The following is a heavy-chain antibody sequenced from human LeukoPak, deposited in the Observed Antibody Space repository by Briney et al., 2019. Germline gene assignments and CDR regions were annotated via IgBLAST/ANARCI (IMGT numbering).Heavy chain of an antibody. V-gene: IGHV3-21*01. Sequence: GGSLRLSCAASGFTFSSYSMNWVRQAPGKGLEWVSSISSSSSYIYYADSVKGRFTISRDNAKNSLYLQMNSLRAEDTAVYYCAPLGVLISGYRAFDIWGQGTMVAVSS. CDR1: GFTFSSYS. J-gene: IGHJ3*02. D-gene: IGHD3-3*01. CDR2: ISSSSSYI. CDR3: APLGVLISGYRAFDI.